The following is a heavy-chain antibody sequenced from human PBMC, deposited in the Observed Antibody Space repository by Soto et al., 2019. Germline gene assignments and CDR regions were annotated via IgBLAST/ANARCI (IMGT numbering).Heavy chain of an antibody. V-gene: IGHV3-23*01. Sequence: GGSLRLSCAASGFTFSSYAMSWVRQAPGKGLEWVSAISCNGGNKYYADSVKGRFTISRDNSKNTLYLQMNSLRAEDTAVYYCAKVSEKYYDILTGYSRGYFDYWGQGTLVTVSS. CDR1: GFTFSSYA. CDR3: AKVSEKYYDILTGYSRGYFDY. CDR2: ISCNGGNK. J-gene: IGHJ4*02. D-gene: IGHD3-9*01.